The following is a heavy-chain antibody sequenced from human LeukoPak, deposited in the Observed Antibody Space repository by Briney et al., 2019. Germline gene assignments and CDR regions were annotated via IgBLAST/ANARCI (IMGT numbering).Heavy chain of an antibody. Sequence: GGSLRLSCAASGFTFSSYAMGWVRQAPGKGLEWVSAISGSGGSTYYADSVKGRFTISRDNSKNTLYLQMNSLRAEDTAVYYCAKDGDSGSSNYYYYYMDVWGKGTTVTVSS. CDR1: GFTFSSYA. D-gene: IGHD1-26*01. CDR2: ISGSGGST. J-gene: IGHJ6*03. V-gene: IGHV3-23*01. CDR3: AKDGDSGSSNYYYYYMDV.